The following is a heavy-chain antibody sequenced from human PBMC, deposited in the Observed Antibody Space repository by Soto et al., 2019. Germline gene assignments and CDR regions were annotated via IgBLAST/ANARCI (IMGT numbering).Heavy chain of an antibody. Sequence: SETLSLTCAVSGGSISSSNWWSWVRQPPGKGLEWIGFMYFGGSFNYNPSLTSRVTISVDTSKNQFSLKVTSVTAADTAVYYCARSYYDGTGFAADPWGQGTLVTVSS. CDR2: MYFGGSF. CDR1: GGSISSSNW. D-gene: IGHD3-22*01. J-gene: IGHJ5*02. V-gene: IGHV4-4*02. CDR3: ARSYYDGTGFAADP.